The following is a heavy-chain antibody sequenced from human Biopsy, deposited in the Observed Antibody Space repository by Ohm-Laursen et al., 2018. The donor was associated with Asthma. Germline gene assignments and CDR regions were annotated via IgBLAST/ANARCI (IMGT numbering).Heavy chain of an antibody. J-gene: IGHJ5*02. CDR1: GGYLTGYY. V-gene: IGHV4-31*03. CDR2: IYYSGST. CDR3: ARTTYGDDGFDP. Sequence: TLSLTCTVYGGYLTGYYWSWIRQHPVKGLEWIGYIYYSGSTYYNPSLKSRVSISLDTSKNQFSLSLTSVTAADTAVYYCARTTYGDDGFDPWGQGTLVTVSS. D-gene: IGHD4-17*01.